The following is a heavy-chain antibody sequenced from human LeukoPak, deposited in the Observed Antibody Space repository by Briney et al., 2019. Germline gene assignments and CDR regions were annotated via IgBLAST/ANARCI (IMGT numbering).Heavy chain of an antibody. CDR2: ISNSSSYI. V-gene: IGHV3-21*01. J-gene: IGHJ4*02. CDR3: ATGFLFDHSGYSYPYYFDY. D-gene: IGHD3-22*01. CDR1: GFTFSSYS. Sequence: RGSLRLSCAASGFTFSSYSMNWVRQAPGKGLEWVSSISNSSSYIYYADSVKGRFTITRDIAKYSMYLQMNRLKAEDTAVYYCATGFLFDHSGYSYPYYFDYWGQGTLVTVSS.